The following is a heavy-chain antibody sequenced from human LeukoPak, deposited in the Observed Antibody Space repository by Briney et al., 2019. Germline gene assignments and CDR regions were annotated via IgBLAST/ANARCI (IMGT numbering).Heavy chain of an antibody. CDR2: IYYNGNT. Sequence: SETLSLTCTVSGGSISTYYWTWIRQPPGKGLEWLGYIYYNGNTNYNPSLPSRVTISLNTSKNQFSLNLTAVPAADTAVYYCARLKGEMVTIRPYYHYYMDVWGKGTTVTVSS. D-gene: IGHD5-24*01. V-gene: IGHV4-59*01. J-gene: IGHJ6*03. CDR1: GGSISTYY. CDR3: ARLKGEMVTIRPYYHYYMDV.